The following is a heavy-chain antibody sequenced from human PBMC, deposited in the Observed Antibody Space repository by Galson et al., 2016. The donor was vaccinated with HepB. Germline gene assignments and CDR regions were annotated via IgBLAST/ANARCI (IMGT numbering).Heavy chain of an antibody. Sequence: SETLSLTCSVSGGSLSTSAYYWAWIRQSPGKGLEWIGHIYYSGSSYYNPSLKNRVTISVDTSKNQFSLKLTSVTAADTAVYYCARFKVAQGPYYCDHWGQGTLVTVSS. CDR1: GGSLSTSAYY. CDR3: ARFKVAQGPYYCDH. CDR2: IYYSGSS. J-gene: IGHJ4*02. D-gene: IGHD2-15*01. V-gene: IGHV4-39*07.